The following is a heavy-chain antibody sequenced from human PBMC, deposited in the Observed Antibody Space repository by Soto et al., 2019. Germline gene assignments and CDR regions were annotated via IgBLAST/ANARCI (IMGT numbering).Heavy chain of an antibody. CDR2: IYYSGST. CDR1: GGSISSYY. CDR3: ARADRYCSSTSCKRNNYYYYCYMDV. Sequence: SETLSLTCTVSGGSISSYYWSWIRQPPGKGLEWIGYIYYSGSTNYNPSLKSRVTISVDTSKNQFSLKLSSVTAADTAVYYCARADRYCSSTSCKRNNYYYYCYMDVWGKGTTVTVSS. D-gene: IGHD2-2*01. V-gene: IGHV4-59*08. J-gene: IGHJ6*03.